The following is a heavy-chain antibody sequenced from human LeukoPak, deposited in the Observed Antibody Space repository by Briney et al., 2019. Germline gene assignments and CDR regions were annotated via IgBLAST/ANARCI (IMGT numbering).Heavy chain of an antibody. CDR3: ASSSTSYYYYMDV. Sequence: ASVKVSCKASGYTFTSYDINWVRQATGQGLEWMGWMNPNSGNTGYAQKFQGRVTITRNTSISTAYMELSSLRSEDTAVYCCASSSTSYYYYMDVWGKGTTVTVSS. J-gene: IGHJ6*03. CDR2: MNPNSGNT. D-gene: IGHD2-2*01. V-gene: IGHV1-8*03. CDR1: GYTFTSYD.